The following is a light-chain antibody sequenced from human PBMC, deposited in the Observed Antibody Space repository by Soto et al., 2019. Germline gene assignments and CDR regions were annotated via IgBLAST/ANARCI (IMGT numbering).Light chain of an antibody. CDR2: GAS. Sequence: EIVMTQSPATLSVSPGERATLSCRASQSVSSNLAWYQQKPGPAPRPLIFGASTRAPALPATFSGSGSGTEFTLTISSLQSEDFAVYYCQQSHTWPFTFGQGTKVEIK. CDR3: QQSHTWPFT. J-gene: IGKJ2*01. CDR1: QSVSSN. V-gene: IGKV3-15*01.